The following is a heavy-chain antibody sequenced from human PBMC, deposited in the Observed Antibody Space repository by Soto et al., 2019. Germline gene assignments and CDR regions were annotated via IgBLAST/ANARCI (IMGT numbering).Heavy chain of an antibody. Sequence: QVQLVQSGAEVKKPGSSVKVSCKASGGTFSSYAISWVRQAPGQGLEWMGGIIPIFGTANYAQKFQGRVTITADESTSTAYMELSRLRSEDTAVYYCARGDRSGSYPTYYYYYCMDVWGKGTTVTVSS. CDR2: IIPIFGTA. J-gene: IGHJ6*04. D-gene: IGHD3-10*01. CDR1: GGTFSSYA. CDR3: ARGDRSGSYPTYYYYYCMDV. V-gene: IGHV1-69*01.